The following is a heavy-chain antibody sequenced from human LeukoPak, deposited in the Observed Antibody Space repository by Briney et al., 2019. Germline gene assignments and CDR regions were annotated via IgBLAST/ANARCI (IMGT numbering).Heavy chain of an antibody. J-gene: IGHJ6*02. Sequence: GGSLRLSCAASGFTFSSFWMHWVRHAPGKGLVWVSLTNSDGSTTNYADSVKGRFTISRDNAKSTLYLQMNSLRAEDTAVYYCAREVRTTIFGVVNTYGTDVWGQGTTVTVSS. D-gene: IGHD3-3*01. V-gene: IGHV3-74*01. CDR2: TNSDGSTT. CDR1: GFTFSSFW. CDR3: AREVRTTIFGVVNTYGTDV.